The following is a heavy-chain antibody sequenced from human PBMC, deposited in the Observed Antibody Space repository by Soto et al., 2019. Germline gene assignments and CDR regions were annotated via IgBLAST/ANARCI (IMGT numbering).Heavy chain of an antibody. D-gene: IGHD3-16*01. CDR1: GGSFSGYY. Sequence: SETLSLTCAVYGGSFSGYYWSWIRQPPGRGLEWIGEINHSGSTNYNPSLKSRVTISVDTSKNQFSLKLSSVTAADTAVYYCARGRARLYVGVNYYYYGMDVWGQGTTVTVSS. CDR3: ARGRARLYVGVNYYYYGMDV. V-gene: IGHV4-34*01. J-gene: IGHJ6*02. CDR2: INHSGST.